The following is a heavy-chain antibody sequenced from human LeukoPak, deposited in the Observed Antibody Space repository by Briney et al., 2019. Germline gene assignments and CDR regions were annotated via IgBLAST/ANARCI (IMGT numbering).Heavy chain of an antibody. D-gene: IGHD5-18*01. CDR3: ARVDTAMIGTNWFDP. Sequence: ASVKVSCKASGYTFTCYYMHWVRQAPGQGLEWMGRINPNSGGTNYAQKFQGRVTMTRDTSISTAYMELSRLRSDDTAVYYCARVDTAMIGTNWFDPWGQGTLVTVSS. CDR2: INPNSGGT. J-gene: IGHJ5*02. V-gene: IGHV1-2*06. CDR1: GYTFTCYY.